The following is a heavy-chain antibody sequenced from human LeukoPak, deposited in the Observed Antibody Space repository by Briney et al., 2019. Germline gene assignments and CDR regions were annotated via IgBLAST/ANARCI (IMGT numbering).Heavy chain of an antibody. J-gene: IGHJ6*02. Sequence: GGSLTLSCAASGFTFDDYAMHWVRQAPGKGLEWVSGISWNSGSIGYADSVKGRFTISRDNAKNSLYLQMNSLRAEDTALYYCAKDGLANYYDSSGPARYYYGMDVWGQGTTVTVSS. CDR3: AKDGLANYYDSSGPARYYYGMDV. CDR1: GFTFDDYA. CDR2: ISWNSGSI. V-gene: IGHV3-9*01. D-gene: IGHD3-22*01.